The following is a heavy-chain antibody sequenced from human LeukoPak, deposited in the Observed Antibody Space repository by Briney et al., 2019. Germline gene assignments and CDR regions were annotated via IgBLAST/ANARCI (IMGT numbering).Heavy chain of an antibody. CDR1: GFSFGSYG. V-gene: IGHV3-48*04. CDR2: ISGNGGTT. J-gene: IGHJ4*02. D-gene: IGHD4-11*01. Sequence: GESLRLSCAASGFSFGSYGLSWVRQAPGKGPQWVSYISGNGGTTHYADSVEGRFTISRDNAKNSLYLQMSSLRAEDTAVYYCTREDHSNYNYWGQGTLVTVSS. CDR3: TREDHSNYNY.